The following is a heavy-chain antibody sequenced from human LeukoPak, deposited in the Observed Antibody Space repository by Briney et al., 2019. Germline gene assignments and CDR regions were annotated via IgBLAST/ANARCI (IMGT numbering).Heavy chain of an antibody. Sequence: SCKVSGYTLTELSMHWVRQAPGKGLEWVSGISWNSGSIGYADSVKGRFTISRGNAKNSLYLQMNSLRAEDTALYYCAKDSSLRGYSFAQLGYWGQGTLVTVSS. CDR1: GYTLTELS. CDR3: AKDSSLRGYSFAQLGY. CDR2: ISWNSGSI. D-gene: IGHD5-18*01. V-gene: IGHV3-9*01. J-gene: IGHJ4*02.